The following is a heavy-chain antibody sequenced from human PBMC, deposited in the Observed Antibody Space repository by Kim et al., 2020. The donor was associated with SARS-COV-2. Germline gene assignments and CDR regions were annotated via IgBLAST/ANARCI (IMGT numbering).Heavy chain of an antibody. J-gene: IGHJ4*01. CDR3: ARVGGDGYNSWSFYYFDY. D-gene: IGHD5-12*01. CDR1: GGSFSGYY. CDR2: INHSGST. V-gene: IGHV4-34*01. Sequence: SETLSLTCAVYGGSFSGYYWSWIRQPPGKGLEWIGEINHSGSTNYNPSLKSRVTISVDTSKNQFSLKLSSVTAADTAVYYCARVGGDGYNSWSFYYFDY.